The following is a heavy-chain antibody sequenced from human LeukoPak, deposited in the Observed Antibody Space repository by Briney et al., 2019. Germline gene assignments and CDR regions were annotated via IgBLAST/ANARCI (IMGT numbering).Heavy chain of an antibody. J-gene: IGHJ3*02. CDR1: GYTFTSYY. Sequence: ASVKVSCKASGYTFTSYYMHWVRQAPGQGLEWMGIINPSGGSTSYAQKFQGRVTMTRDMSTSTVYMELSSLRSEDTAVYYCARDLLGYCSGGSCRGDDAFDIWGQGTMVTVSS. V-gene: IGHV1-46*01. CDR3: ARDLLGYCSGGSCRGDDAFDI. D-gene: IGHD2-15*01. CDR2: INPSGGST.